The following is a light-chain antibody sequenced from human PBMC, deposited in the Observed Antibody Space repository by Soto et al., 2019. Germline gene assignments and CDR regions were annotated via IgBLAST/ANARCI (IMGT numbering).Light chain of an antibody. CDR1: QSVSNW. CDR3: QHYNGYRWT. Sequence: DIQMTQSPSTLSASVGDRVTITCRASQSVSNWLAWYQQEPGKAPKILLYKASSLESGVPSRFSGSGSGTEFTLTISSLRPDDFATYYCQHYNGYRWTFGQGTKVDIK. V-gene: IGKV1-5*03. J-gene: IGKJ1*01. CDR2: KAS.